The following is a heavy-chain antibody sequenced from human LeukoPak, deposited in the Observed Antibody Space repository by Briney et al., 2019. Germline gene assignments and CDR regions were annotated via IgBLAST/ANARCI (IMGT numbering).Heavy chain of an antibody. J-gene: IGHJ4*02. CDR2: ISDSGST. Sequence: SETLSLTCTVSVGSIRGYFWIWLRQPPGKGLEWIGYISDSGSTYYNPSLKTRITISLDTSKNQFSLKLSSATAADTAVYYCARWGRPNFDYWGQGTLVTVSS. CDR1: VGSIRGYF. D-gene: IGHD7-27*01. CDR3: ARWGRPNFDY. V-gene: IGHV4-59*01.